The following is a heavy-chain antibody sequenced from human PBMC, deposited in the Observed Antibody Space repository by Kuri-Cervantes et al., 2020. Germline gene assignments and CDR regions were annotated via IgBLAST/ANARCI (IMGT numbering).Heavy chain of an antibody. CDR2: IIGGGGVT. CDR1: GFTFTSYP. V-gene: IGHV3-23*01. J-gene: IGHJ4*02. CDR3: AKDLGGYCSRTSCLSFDY. D-gene: IGHD2-2*01. Sequence: GESLKISCVTSGFTFTSYPMTWVRQAPGKGLEWVSTIIGGGGVTYYADSVKGRFTISRDNSKNTLYLQMNSLRAEDTAVYYCAKDLGGYCSRTSCLSFDYWGQGTLVTVSS.